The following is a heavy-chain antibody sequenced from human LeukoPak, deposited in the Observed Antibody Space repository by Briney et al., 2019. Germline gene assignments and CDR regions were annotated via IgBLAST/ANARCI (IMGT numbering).Heavy chain of an antibody. D-gene: IGHD3-10*01. CDR3: AKDVMHFGSGRPYYMDV. CDR1: GLNFRSFI. CDR2: ITGSSNYR. J-gene: IGHJ6*02. V-gene: IGHV3-21*01. Sequence: GGSLRLSCAASGLNFRSFIMNWVRQAPGKGLEWVSSITGSSNYRYYSVSVKGRFTISRDNARNSLYLQMNGLRVEDTAVYHCAKDVMHFGSGRPYYMDVWGEGTTV.